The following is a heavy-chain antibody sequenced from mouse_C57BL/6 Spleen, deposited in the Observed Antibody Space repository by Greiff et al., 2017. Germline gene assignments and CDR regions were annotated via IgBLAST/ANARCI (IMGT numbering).Heavy chain of an antibody. V-gene: IGHV1-22*01. J-gene: IGHJ3*01. Sequence: VQLKESGPELVKPGASVKMSCKASGYTFTDYNMHWVKQSHGKSLEWIGYINPNNGGTSYNQKFKGKATLTVNKSSSTAYMELRSLTSEDSAVYYCARGRVTTAPEFAYWGQGTLVTVSA. CDR3: ARGRVTTAPEFAY. D-gene: IGHD1-2*01. CDR2: INPNNGGT. CDR1: GYTFTDYN.